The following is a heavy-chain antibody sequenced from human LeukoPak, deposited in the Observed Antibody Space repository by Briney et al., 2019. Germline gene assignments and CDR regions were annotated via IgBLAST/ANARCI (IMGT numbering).Heavy chain of an antibody. V-gene: IGHV4-31*03. Sequence: SQTLSLTCTVSGGSISNGGYYWSWIRQHPGKGLEWIGYIYYSGSTYYNPSLKSRVTISVDTSKNQFSLKLSSVTAADTAVYYCARDPSTKSITIFGVVNSYYYYGMDVWGQGTTVTVSS. CDR1: GGSISNGGYY. CDR3: ARDPSTKSITIFGVVNSYYYYGMDV. J-gene: IGHJ6*02. D-gene: IGHD3-3*01. CDR2: IYYSGST.